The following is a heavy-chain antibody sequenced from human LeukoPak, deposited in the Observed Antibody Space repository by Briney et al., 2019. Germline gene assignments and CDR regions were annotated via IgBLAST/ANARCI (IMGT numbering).Heavy chain of an antibody. J-gene: IGHJ3*01. D-gene: IGHD3-22*01. CDR3: ARVGTRYYYENDAFDV. Sequence: GSSVKVSCKASGGTFSSYATSWVRQAPGQGLEWMGGIIPIFGTANYAQKFQGRVTITADESTSTAYMELSSLRSEDTAVYYCARVGTRYYYENDAFDVWGQGTMVTVSS. V-gene: IGHV1-69*01. CDR2: IIPIFGTA. CDR1: GGTFSSYA.